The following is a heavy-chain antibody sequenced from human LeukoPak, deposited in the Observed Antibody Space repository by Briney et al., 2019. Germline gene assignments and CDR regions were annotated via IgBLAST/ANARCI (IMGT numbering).Heavy chain of an antibody. J-gene: IGHJ4*02. Sequence: GGSLRLSCAASGFTFSSSAMHWVRQASGKGLEWVGRIRTKTNNYESAYIASVRGRFTISRDDSKNTAYLQMNSLKTEDTAVYYCTGRDDYGDYWGQGILVTVSS. V-gene: IGHV3-73*01. CDR3: TGRDDYGDY. D-gene: IGHD1-26*01. CDR1: GFTFSSSA. CDR2: IRTKTNNYES.